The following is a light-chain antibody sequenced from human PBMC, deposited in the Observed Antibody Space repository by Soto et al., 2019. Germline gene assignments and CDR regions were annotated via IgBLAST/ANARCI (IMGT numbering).Light chain of an antibody. Sequence: QAVLTQPASVSGTPGQSITISCTGISRDVGGYNYVSWYQQHPGKAPKLMIYDVSNRPSGVSNRFSGSKSGNTASLTISGLQAEDEADYYCSSYTSSSTLGFGTGTKVTVL. CDR3: SSYTSSSTLG. CDR2: DVS. CDR1: SRDVGGYNY. V-gene: IGLV2-14*01. J-gene: IGLJ1*01.